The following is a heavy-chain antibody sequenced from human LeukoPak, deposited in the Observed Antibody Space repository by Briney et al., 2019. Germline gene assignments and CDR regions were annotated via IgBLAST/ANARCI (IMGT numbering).Heavy chain of an antibody. CDR3: AISYGSGSYAFDI. J-gene: IGHJ3*02. CDR2: IYYSGST. D-gene: IGHD3-10*01. Sequence: PSETLSLTRAVYGGSFSAYYWSWIRQPPGKGLEWIGYIYYSGSTNYNPPLKSRVTISVDTSKNQFSLKLSSVTAADTAVYYCAISYGSGSYAFDIWGQGTMVTVSS. V-gene: IGHV4-59*08. CDR1: GGSFSAYY.